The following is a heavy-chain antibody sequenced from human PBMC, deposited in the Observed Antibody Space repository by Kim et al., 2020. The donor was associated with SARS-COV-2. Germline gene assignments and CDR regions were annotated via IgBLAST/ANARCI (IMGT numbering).Heavy chain of an antibody. D-gene: IGHD3-3*01. CDR3: ARDGTIFGVVILLDY. J-gene: IGHJ4*02. Sequence: DAGKGRITISRDNSKNTLYLQMNSLRAEDTDVYYCARDGTIFGVVILLDYWGQGTLVTVSS. V-gene: IGHV3-30*07.